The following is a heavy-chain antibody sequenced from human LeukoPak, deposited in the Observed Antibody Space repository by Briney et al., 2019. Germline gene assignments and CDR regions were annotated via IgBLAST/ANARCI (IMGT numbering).Heavy chain of an antibody. CDR3: AKDTRFDYYMDV. J-gene: IGHJ6*03. CDR2: ISWNSGSI. CDR1: GFTFDDYA. V-gene: IGHV3-9*01. Sequence: GGSLRLSCAASGFTFDDYAMHWVRQAPGKGLEWVSGISWNSGSIGYADSVKGRFTISRDNAKNSLYLQMNSLRAEDTALYYCAKDTRFDYYMDVWGKGTTVTVPS.